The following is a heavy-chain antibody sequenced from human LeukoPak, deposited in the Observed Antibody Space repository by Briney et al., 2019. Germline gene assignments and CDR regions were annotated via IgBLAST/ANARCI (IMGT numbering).Heavy chain of an antibody. Sequence: PSETLSLTCTVSGASISSNSYYWGWIRQPPGKGLEWIGSIYYSGSTYYNPSLKSRVTISVDTSKNQFSLKLSSVTAADTAVYYCARSKESIAARRSLSGFDYWGQGTLVTVSS. CDR2: IYYSGST. J-gene: IGHJ4*02. CDR1: GASISSNSYY. D-gene: IGHD6-6*01. CDR3: ARSKESIAARRSLSGFDY. V-gene: IGHV4-39*07.